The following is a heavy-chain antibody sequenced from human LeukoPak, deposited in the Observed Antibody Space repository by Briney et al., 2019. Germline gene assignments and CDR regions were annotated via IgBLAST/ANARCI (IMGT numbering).Heavy chain of an antibody. CDR3: ARGGDIVVVTSPFDY. D-gene: IGHD2-21*02. Sequence: GGSLRLACAASGFTFSSYEMNWVRQAPGKGLEWVSYISSSGSTIYYADSVKGRFTISRDNAKNSLYLQMNSLRAEDTAVYYCARGGDIVVVTSPFDYWGQGTLVTVSS. V-gene: IGHV3-48*03. J-gene: IGHJ4*02. CDR2: ISSSGSTI. CDR1: GFTFSSYE.